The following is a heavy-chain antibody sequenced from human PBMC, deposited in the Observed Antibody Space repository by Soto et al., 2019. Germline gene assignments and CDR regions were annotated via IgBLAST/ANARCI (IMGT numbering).Heavy chain of an antibody. J-gene: IGHJ5*02. D-gene: IGHD3-10*01. CDR1: GYSFTSYW. CDR2: IDPSDSYT. Sequence: GESLKISCRGSGYSFTSYWISWVRQMPGKGLEWMGRIDPSDSYTNYSPSFQGHVTISADKSISTAYMELSRLRSDDTAVYYCAGGYYGSGSYYNYSGAWGQGTLVTVSS. V-gene: IGHV5-10-1*01. CDR3: AGGYYGSGSYYNYSGA.